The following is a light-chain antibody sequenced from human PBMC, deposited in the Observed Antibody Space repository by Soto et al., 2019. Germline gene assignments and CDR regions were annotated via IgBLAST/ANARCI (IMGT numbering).Light chain of an antibody. CDR2: DVT. Sequence: QSALTQPASVSGSPGQSITISCTGTSSDIGTYDYVSWYQQYPGKVPQLIIYDVTNRPSGVSNRFSGSKSGKTASLTISGLQAEDEADYYCTSSTTSATVAIGGGTKLTVL. J-gene: IGLJ2*01. CDR1: SSDIGTYDY. V-gene: IGLV2-14*03. CDR3: TSSTTSATVA.